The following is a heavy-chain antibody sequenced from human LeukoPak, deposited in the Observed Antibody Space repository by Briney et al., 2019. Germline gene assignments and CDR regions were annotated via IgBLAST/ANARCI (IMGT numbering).Heavy chain of an antibody. CDR1: GFTFSNYA. CDR3: ATLRLSDHFDY. J-gene: IGHJ4*02. D-gene: IGHD2-15*01. Sequence: GGSLRLSCAASGFTFSNYAMNWVRLSAERGLEWVSAITDNGNTTYYADSVQGRFTISRDNSKNTLYLQMNSLGVEDTAVYYCATLRLSDHFDYWGQGTLVTVFS. V-gene: IGHV3-23*05. CDR2: ITDNGNTT.